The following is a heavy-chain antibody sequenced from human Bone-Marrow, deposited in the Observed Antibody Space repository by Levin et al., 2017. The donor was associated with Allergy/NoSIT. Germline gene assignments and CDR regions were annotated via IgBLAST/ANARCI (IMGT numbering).Heavy chain of an antibody. J-gene: IGHJ4*02. CDR2: MSGSADNP. D-gene: IGHD6-19*01. CDR1: GFSFRFYA. Sequence: PGGSLRLSCAASGFSFRFYAMNWVRQAPGKGLEWVAVMSGSADNPQYAESVKGRFTISRDTSRNTVSLIMNSLRAEDTAVYYCVKGAGLGRLPRDSSGIFDYWGQGTLVTVSA. V-gene: IGHV3-23*01. CDR3: VKGAGLGRLPRDSSGIFDY.